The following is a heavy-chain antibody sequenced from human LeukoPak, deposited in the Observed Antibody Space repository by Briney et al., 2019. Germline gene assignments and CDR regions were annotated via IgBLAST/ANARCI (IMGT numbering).Heavy chain of an antibody. Sequence: SETLSLTCTVSGGSISSYYWSWIRQPPGKGLEWIGYIYYSGSTNYNPSLTSRVTISVDKSKNQFSLKLTSLTAADTAVYYCARMKIISSGTFDYWGQGALVTVSS. D-gene: IGHD1-1*01. CDR1: GGSISSYY. CDR3: ARMKIISSGTFDY. J-gene: IGHJ4*02. CDR2: IYYSGST. V-gene: IGHV4-59*12.